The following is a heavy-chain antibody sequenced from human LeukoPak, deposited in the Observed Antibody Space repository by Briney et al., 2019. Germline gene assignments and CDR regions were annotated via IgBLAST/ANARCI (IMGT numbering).Heavy chain of an antibody. D-gene: IGHD6-19*01. V-gene: IGHV3-23*01. Sequence: GGTLRLSCAASGFTFSSYGMSWVRQAPGKGLEWVSAISGSGGSTYYADSVKGRFTISRDNSKNTLYLQMNSLRAEDTAVYYCAKGGSGWNNWFDPWGQGTLVTVSS. CDR1: GFTFSSYG. CDR3: AKGGSGWNNWFDP. CDR2: ISGSGGST. J-gene: IGHJ5*02.